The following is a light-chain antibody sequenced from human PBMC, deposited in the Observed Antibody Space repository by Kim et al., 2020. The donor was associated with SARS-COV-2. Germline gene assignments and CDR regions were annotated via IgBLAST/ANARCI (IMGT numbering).Light chain of an antibody. V-gene: IGKV3-11*01. CDR1: QSVSNY. CDR2: DVS. Sequence: LSPGDRASLSCRASQSVSNYLAWYQQKPGQAPILLIYDVSNRAAGIPARFSGSGSGTDFTLTISSLEPEDSAVYYCQHRSTWPLTFGGGTKVDIK. J-gene: IGKJ4*01. CDR3: QHRSTWPLT.